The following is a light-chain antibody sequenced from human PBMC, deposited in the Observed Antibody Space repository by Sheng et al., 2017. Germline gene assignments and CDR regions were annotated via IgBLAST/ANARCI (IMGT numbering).Light chain of an antibody. CDR3: QQSNNWPWT. Sequence: EIVMTQSPATLSVSPGERVTLSCRASQSISRSLAWYQLKPGEAPRVLINDASTRATGVPARFSGSGSGTEFTLTISSLQSEDFADYYCQQSNNWPWTFGQGTKVEIK. CDR2: DAS. CDR1: QSISRS. V-gene: IGKV3-15*01. J-gene: IGKJ1*01.